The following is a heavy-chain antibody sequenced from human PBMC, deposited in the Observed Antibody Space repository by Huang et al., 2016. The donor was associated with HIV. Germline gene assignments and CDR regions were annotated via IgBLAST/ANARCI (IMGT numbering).Heavy chain of an antibody. CDR1: GGTFSKYA. CDR3: ARGQLGSYGDYDVLY. Sequence: QVQLVQSGAEVKTPGSSVKVSCKASGGTFSKYAISWVRKAPGQGLERMGGISPMCGTPNYARKFQGRVTITADDSTSTTYVEVSSLRSEDTALYYCARGQLGSYGDYDVLYWGQGTLVTVSS. J-gene: IGHJ4*02. V-gene: IGHV1-69*13. CDR2: ISPMCGTP. D-gene: IGHD4-17*01.